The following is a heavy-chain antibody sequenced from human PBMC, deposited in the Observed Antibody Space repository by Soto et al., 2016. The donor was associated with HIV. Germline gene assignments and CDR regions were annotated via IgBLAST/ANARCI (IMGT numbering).Heavy chain of an antibody. Sequence: QVHLQESGPGLVKPSGTLSLKCAVSGDSISSNNWWNWVRQPPGKGLEWIGEMYHSGSTNYSPSLKSRVTISVEESKNQFSLKLNSVTAADTAIYYCARRDNSGLDSWGQGILVTVSS. D-gene: IGHD3-22*01. CDR1: GDSISSNNW. CDR2: MYHSGST. J-gene: IGHJ4*02. CDR3: ARRDNSGLDS. V-gene: IGHV4-4*02.